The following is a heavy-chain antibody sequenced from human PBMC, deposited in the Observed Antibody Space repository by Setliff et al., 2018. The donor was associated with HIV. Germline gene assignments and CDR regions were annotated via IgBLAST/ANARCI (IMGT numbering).Heavy chain of an antibody. CDR3: ATNVRVPGSSLDS. Sequence: GGSLRLSCAASGFAFVGAEIHWVRQASGKGLEWVGRIRNKFNSLATQYGESLEGRFTISRDDPKNTAYLQMRSLKTDDTAVYFCATNVRVPGSSLDSWGPGSLVTVSS. D-gene: IGHD6-19*01. CDR1: GFAFVGAE. V-gene: IGHV3-73*01. J-gene: IGHJ1*01. CDR2: IRNKFNSLAT.